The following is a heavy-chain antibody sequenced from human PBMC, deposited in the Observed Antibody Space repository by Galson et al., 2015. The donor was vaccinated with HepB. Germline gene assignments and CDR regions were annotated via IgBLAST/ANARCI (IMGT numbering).Heavy chain of an antibody. CDR1: EFTFSNYA. J-gene: IGHJ5*02. CDR2: ISGSGGRK. Sequence: SLRLSCATSEFTFSNYAMSWVRQAPGKGLEWVSIISGSGGRKYYADSVKGRFTISRDNSKNTLYLQINSLRAEDTAVYYCAKMGSYGDYDFDHWGQGTLVTVSS. V-gene: IGHV3-23*01. D-gene: IGHD4-17*01. CDR3: AKMGSYGDYDFDH.